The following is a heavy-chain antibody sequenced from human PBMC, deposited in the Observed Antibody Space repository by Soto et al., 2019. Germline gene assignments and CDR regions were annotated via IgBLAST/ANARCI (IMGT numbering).Heavy chain of an antibody. J-gene: IGHJ4*02. Sequence: QVQLVQSGAEVKKPGASVKVSCKASGYTFTSYYMHWVRQAPGQGLEWMGIINPSGGSTSYAQKFQGRVTMTKDPSTSAVYLELSILRSEDTAVYYCARVRLPGGFDYGGRGPLVPVSS. CDR1: GYTFTSYY. V-gene: IGHV1-46*01. CDR2: INPSGGST. D-gene: IGHD4-17*01. CDR3: ARVRLPGGFDY.